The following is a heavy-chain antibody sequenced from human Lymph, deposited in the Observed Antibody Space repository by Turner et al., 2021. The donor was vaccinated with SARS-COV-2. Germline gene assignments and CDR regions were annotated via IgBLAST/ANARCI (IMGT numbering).Heavy chain of an antibody. Sequence: QVQPVESGGGVVQPGRSLRLSCAAAGFTFSSYGMHWVRQAPGKGLGGVTVIEYDGSNKYYSDAVKGRFTISENNSKNTLYLQMNSLGAEETAVYYCARVKGYNGYDLRYYYGMDVWGQGTTVTVSS. D-gene: IGHD5-12*01. CDR3: ARVKGYNGYDLRYYYGMDV. J-gene: IGHJ6*02. V-gene: IGHV3-33*01. CDR1: GFTFSSYG. CDR2: IEYDGSNK.